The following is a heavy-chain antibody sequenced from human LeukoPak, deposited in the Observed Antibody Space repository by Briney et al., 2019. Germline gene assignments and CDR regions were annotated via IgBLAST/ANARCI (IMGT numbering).Heavy chain of an antibody. V-gene: IGHV3-64*01. CDR1: GFTFSIYA. CDR3: ASDSISVAGKIDY. D-gene: IGHD6-19*01. Sequence: TGGSLRLSCAASGFTFSIYAMHCVRQAPGKGLEYVSAISCNGGSTYYANAVKGRFTISRDNSKNTLYRHMGSVRAAEKAVAYYASDSISVAGKIDYWGQGTLVTVSS. J-gene: IGHJ4*02. CDR2: ISCNGGST.